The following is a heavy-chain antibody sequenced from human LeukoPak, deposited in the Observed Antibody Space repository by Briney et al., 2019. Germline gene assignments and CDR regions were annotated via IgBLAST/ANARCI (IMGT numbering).Heavy chain of an antibody. J-gene: IGHJ5*02. V-gene: IGHV1-24*01. CDR2: IDPESGER. CDR3: ADFGVVTNWFDP. Sequence: ASVKVSCKVSGYTFTEMSIHWLRQTPGKGLEWLGGIDPESGERVYAQNFRGRVTMSEDISTDTAYMEVSSLRSEDTAIYYCADFGVVTNWFDPWGQGTLVTVSS. CDR1: GYTFTEMS. D-gene: IGHD3-3*01.